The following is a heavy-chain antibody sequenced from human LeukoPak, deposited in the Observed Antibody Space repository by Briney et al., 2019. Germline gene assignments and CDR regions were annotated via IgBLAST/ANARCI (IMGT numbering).Heavy chain of an antibody. CDR1: GFIFSNYG. CDR3: ATMQWLEGVDWFDP. CDR2: LRYDESNK. V-gene: IGHV3-30*02. Sequence: GGSLRLSCAASGFIFSNYGMHWVRQAPGKGLEWVAFLRYDESNKFYADSVKGRFTISRDNSKNTLFLQMNSLRAEDTAVYYCATMQWLEGVDWFDPWGQGTLVTVSS. D-gene: IGHD6-19*01. J-gene: IGHJ5*02.